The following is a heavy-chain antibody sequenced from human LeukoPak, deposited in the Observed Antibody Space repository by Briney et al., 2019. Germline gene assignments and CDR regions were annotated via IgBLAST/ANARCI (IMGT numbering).Heavy chain of an antibody. CDR1: GFSLSDARMG. CDR3: ARIPIPTGDDYDYVWGRSRYTGVSTRYYFDY. CDR2: IFSNDEK. J-gene: IGHJ4*02. V-gene: IGHV2-26*01. D-gene: IGHD3-16*02. Sequence: SGPTLVKPTETLTLTCTVSGFSLSDARMGVSWIRQPPGKALEWLAHIFSNDEKSYSTSLRSRLTISKDASKGQVVLTMTNLDPVDTATYYCARIPIPTGDDYDYVWGRSRYTGVSTRYYFDYWGQGTLVTVSS.